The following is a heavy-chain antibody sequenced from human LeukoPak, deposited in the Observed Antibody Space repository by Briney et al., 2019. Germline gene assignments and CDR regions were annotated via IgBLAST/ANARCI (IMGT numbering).Heavy chain of an antibody. Sequence: GGSLRLSCAASGFIVNSNYMNWVRQAPGKGLEWVSVLYSDDTTYYADSVKGRFTISRDNSKNTLYLQMNNLKAEDAAVYYCARGGGYYAIDYWGQGTLVTVSS. D-gene: IGHD1-26*01. CDR1: GFIVNSNY. V-gene: IGHV3-53*01. CDR3: ARGGGYYAIDY. J-gene: IGHJ4*02. CDR2: LYSDDTT.